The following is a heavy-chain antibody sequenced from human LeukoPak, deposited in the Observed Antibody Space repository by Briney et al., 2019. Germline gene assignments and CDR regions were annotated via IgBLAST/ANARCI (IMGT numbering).Heavy chain of an antibody. Sequence: PGGSLRLSCTASGFTFSSYAMSWVRQAPGKGLEWVSGISASGGNTYHADSVKGRFTISRDNSKNTLYLQMKSLRAEDTAVYYCARLAWLDRNFDYWGQGTLLTVSP. V-gene: IGHV3-23*01. CDR3: ARLAWLDRNFDY. J-gene: IGHJ4*02. D-gene: IGHD6-19*01. CDR1: GFTFSSYA. CDR2: ISASGGNT.